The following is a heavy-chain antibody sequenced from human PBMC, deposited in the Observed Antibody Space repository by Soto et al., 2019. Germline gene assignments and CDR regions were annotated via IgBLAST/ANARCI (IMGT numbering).Heavy chain of an antibody. V-gene: IGHV3-7*05. J-gene: IGHJ4*02. CDR2: IKEDGSEK. CDR1: GFTFSNFW. Sequence: EVQLVESGGGLVQPGGSLRLSCAASGFTFSNFWMSWVRQAPGKGLEWVAAIKEDGSEKNYVDSVRGRFTISRDNAKNSLYRQVNSLRAYDTAVDYCARDVIWGQGSLVSVSS. CDR3: ARDVI.